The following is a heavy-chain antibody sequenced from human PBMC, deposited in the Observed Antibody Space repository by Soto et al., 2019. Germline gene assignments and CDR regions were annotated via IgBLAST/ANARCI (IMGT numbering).Heavy chain of an antibody. V-gene: IGHV3-30-3*01. Sequence: SGGSLRLSCAASGFTFSSYAMHWVRQAPGKGLEWVAVISYDGSNKYYADSVKGRFTISRDNSKNTLYLQMNSLRAEDTAVYYCARAFSSSGDDYWGQGTLVTVSS. J-gene: IGHJ4*02. D-gene: IGHD6-6*01. CDR1: GFTFSSYA. CDR3: ARAFSSSGDDY. CDR2: ISYDGSNK.